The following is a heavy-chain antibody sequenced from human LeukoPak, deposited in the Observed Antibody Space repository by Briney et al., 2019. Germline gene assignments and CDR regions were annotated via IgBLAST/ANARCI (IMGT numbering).Heavy chain of an antibody. Sequence: GGSLRLSCAASGFTFRNYWMSWVRQAPGKGLEWVANIKQDGSEKYYVDSVKGRFTISRDNAKNSLYLQMNSLRAEDTAVYYCARDHKYYDFWSGYAYAFDYWGQGTLVTVSS. CDR1: GFTFRNYW. D-gene: IGHD3-3*01. CDR2: IKQDGSEK. V-gene: IGHV3-7*03. CDR3: ARDHKYYDFWSGYAYAFDY. J-gene: IGHJ4*02.